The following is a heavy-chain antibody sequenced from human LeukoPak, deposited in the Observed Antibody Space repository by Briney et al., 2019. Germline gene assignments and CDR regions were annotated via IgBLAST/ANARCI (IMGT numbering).Heavy chain of an antibody. Sequence: GGTLRLSCSASGFTFSDYWMTWVRQAPGKGLEWVAVISYDGSNKYYADSVKGRFTISRDNSKNTLYLQMNSLRAEDTAVYYWAEKGGGGYDILTGYYAFDIWGQGTMVTVSS. D-gene: IGHD3-9*01. CDR3: AEKGGGGYDILTGYYAFDI. J-gene: IGHJ3*02. V-gene: IGHV3-30*18. CDR1: GFTFSDYW. CDR2: ISYDGSNK.